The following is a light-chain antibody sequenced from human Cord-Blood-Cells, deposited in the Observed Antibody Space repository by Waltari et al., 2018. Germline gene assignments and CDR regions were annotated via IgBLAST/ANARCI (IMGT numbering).Light chain of an antibody. CDR3: QQRSNWPT. CDR2: DAS. J-gene: IGKJ3*01. V-gene: IGKV3-11*01. Sequence: EIVLTQSPATLSLSPGESATLSCRASQRVSSYLAWYQQKPGQAPRLLIYDASNRATGIPARFSGSGSGTDFTLTISSLEPEDFAVYYCQQRSNWPTFGPGTKGDIK. CDR1: QRVSSY.